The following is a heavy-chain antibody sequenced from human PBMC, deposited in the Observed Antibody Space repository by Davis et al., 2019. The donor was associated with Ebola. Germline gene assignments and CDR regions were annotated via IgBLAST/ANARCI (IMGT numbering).Heavy chain of an antibody. D-gene: IGHD3-22*01. CDR2: IRSKANSYAT. Sequence: GESLKISCAASGFTFSGSAMHWVRQASGKGLEWVGRIRSKANSYATAYAASVKGRFTISRDDSKNTAYLQMNSLKTEDTAVYYCTSRWYDSSGYYYFDYWGQGTLVTVSS. CDR1: GFTFSGSA. CDR3: TSRWYDSSGYYYFDY. J-gene: IGHJ4*02. V-gene: IGHV3-73*01.